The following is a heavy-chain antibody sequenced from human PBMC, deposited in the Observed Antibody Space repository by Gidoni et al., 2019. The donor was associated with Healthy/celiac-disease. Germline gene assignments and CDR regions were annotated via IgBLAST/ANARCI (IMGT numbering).Heavy chain of an antibody. CDR1: GFPFSSYW. CDR2: IKQDGSEK. Sequence: EVQLVESGGGLVQPGGSLSLSCAASGFPFSSYWMSWVRQAPGKGLEWVANIKQDGSEKYYVDSVKGRFTISRDNAKNSLYLQMNSLRAEDTAVYYCARETAGPLDYWGQGTLVTVSS. CDR3: ARETAGPLDY. J-gene: IGHJ4*02. V-gene: IGHV3-7*03. D-gene: IGHD6-13*01.